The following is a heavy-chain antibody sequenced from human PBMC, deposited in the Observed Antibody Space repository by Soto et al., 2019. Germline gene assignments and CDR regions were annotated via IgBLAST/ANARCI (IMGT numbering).Heavy chain of an antibody. CDR1: GLTFSSSS. Sequence: EVQLVESGGDLVKPGGYLRLSCADSGLTFSSSSMNWVRQAPGKGLEWVSSISSSSTYIYYADSMKGRFTSSRDNAKNSLYLQMNSLSAEDTAVYYCAIGGCEITRHFDYWGQGTLVTVSS. D-gene: IGHD3-10*01. J-gene: IGHJ4*02. V-gene: IGHV3-21*01. CDR2: ISSSSTYI. CDR3: AIGGCEITRHFDY.